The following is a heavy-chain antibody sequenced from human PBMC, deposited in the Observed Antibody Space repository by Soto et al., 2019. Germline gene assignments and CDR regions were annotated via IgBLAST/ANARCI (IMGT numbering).Heavy chain of an antibody. Sequence: QEQLVESGGGVVQPGKSLRLSCAASGFTFTRHGMHWVRQAPGKGLEWVAFISYDGSNKYYVDSVKGRFTISRDNSRNMLYLQMNSLRAEDTAVYYCAKDSGVVSSSSSALRNNYYYMDVWGEGTRVTVSS. CDR2: ISYDGSNK. D-gene: IGHD6-6*01. V-gene: IGHV3-30*18. CDR3: AKDSGVVSSSSSALRNNYYYMDV. J-gene: IGHJ6*03. CDR1: GFTFTRHG.